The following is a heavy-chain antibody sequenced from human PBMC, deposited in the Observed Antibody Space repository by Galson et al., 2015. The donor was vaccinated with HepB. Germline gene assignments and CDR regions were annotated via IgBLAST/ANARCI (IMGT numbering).Heavy chain of an antibody. J-gene: IGHJ4*02. CDR1: GFPFSAYA. CDR3: VKEIGRRQALDY. CDR2: ISSDGINR. Sequence: SLRLSCAASGFPFSAYAMHWVRQAPGKRPEWLAVISSDGINRYNSDSMVGRFTISRDNSENTLYLHINKLTPEDTAVYYCVKEIGRRQALDYWGQGTRVTVSS. V-gene: IGHV3-30-3*01.